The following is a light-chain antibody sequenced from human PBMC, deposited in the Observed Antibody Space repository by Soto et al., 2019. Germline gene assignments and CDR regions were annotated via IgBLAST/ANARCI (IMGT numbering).Light chain of an antibody. Sequence: EIVMTQSPAALSVSPGETATLSCRASQSISSSLAWYQQRPGQPPRLLLYAASTRATGIPARFSGSGSGTEFTLTIDSLQSEDFAVYYWQQYDNWPLIFGQGTRLE. CDR3: QQYDNWPLI. V-gene: IGKV3-15*01. CDR1: QSISSS. CDR2: AAS. J-gene: IGKJ5*01.